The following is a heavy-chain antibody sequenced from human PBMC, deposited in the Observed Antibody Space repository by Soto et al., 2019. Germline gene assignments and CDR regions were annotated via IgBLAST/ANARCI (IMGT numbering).Heavy chain of an antibody. V-gene: IGHV4-61*08. CDR3: ARGMDNNKVGW. CDR1: GDSVSRADSY. Sequence: QVQLQESGPGLVKPSETLSLTCTVSGDSVSRADSYWSWIRQPPGKGLEWIGYIFSSGSTEYNPSLRGRVIISVDTSKNQGSLKLSTVTAADTAVYFCARGMDNNKVGWWGQGTLVTASA. J-gene: IGHJ4*02. CDR2: IFSSGST. D-gene: IGHD1-1*01.